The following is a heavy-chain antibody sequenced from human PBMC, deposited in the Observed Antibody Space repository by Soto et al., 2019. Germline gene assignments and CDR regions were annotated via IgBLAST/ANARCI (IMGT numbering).Heavy chain of an antibody. CDR3: ARPRWITFGGSYYGMDV. V-gene: IGHV4-39*01. CDR2: IYYSGST. Sequence: QLQLQESGPGLVKPSETLSLTCTVSGGSISSSSYYWGWIRQPPGKGLEWIGSIYYSGSTYYNPSLKSRVTISVDTSKNRFSLKLSSVTAADTAVYYCARPRWITFGGSYYGMDVWGQGTTVTVSS. CDR1: GGSISSSSYY. D-gene: IGHD3-16*01. J-gene: IGHJ6*02.